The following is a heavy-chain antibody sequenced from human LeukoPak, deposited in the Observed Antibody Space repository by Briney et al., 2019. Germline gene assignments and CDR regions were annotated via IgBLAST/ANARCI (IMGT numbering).Heavy chain of an antibody. J-gene: IGHJ4*02. CDR3: AREEMPGKFDY. CDR1: GGSFSGYY. D-gene: IGHD1-26*01. CDR2: INHSGST. V-gene: IGHV4-34*01. Sequence: SETLSLTCAVYGGSFSGYYWSWIRQPPGKGLEWIGEINHSGSTNYNPSLKSRVTISVDTSKNQFSLKLSSVTAADTAMYFCAREEMPGKFDYWGQGILVTVSS.